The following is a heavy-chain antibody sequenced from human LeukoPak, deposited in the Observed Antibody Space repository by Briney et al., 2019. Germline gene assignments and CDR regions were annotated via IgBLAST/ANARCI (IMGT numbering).Heavy chain of an antibody. J-gene: IGHJ4*02. V-gene: IGHV3-23*01. D-gene: IGHD1-26*01. Sequence: GGSLRLSCAASGFTFTNYAMNWVRQAPGKGLEWVSAISGSGASTYYADSVKGRFTISRDNSQNTLYLQMNSLRGEDTAVYYCASGIRAFDNWGQGTLVTVSA. CDR3: ASGIRAFDN. CDR2: ISGSGAST. CDR1: GFTFTNYA.